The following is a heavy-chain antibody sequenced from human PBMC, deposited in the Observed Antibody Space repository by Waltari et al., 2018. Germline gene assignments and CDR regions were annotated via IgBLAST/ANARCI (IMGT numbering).Heavy chain of an antibody. Sequence: QVQLVQSGAEVKKPGASVKFSCKASGYTFTDYYMHWVRQVPGQGLEWNGCDNPGSRVTDYVQRFQGSVTRTSDTSINPAYMELRSQRSDDTAFYYCARVSGFCSGGSCYSDYWGQGTLVTVSS. CDR3: ARVSGFCSGGSCYSDY. CDR2: DNPGSRVT. D-gene: IGHD2-15*01. J-gene: IGHJ4*02. CDR1: GYTFTDYY. V-gene: IGHV1-2*02.